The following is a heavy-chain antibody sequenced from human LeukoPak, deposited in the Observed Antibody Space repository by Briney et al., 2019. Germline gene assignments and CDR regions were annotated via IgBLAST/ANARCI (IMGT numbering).Heavy chain of an antibody. D-gene: IGHD3-9*01. Sequence: GASVKVSCKASGYTFTSYGISWVRQAPGQGLEWMGWISAYNGNTNYAQKLQGRVTMTTDTSTSTAYMELRNLRSDDTAVYYCARADILTGYYMGIDYWGQGTLVTVSS. V-gene: IGHV1-18*01. CDR2: ISAYNGNT. J-gene: IGHJ4*02. CDR3: ARADILTGYYMGIDY. CDR1: GYTFTSYG.